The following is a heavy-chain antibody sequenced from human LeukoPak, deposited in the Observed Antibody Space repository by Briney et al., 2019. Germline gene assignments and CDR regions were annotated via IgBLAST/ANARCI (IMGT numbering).Heavy chain of an antibody. D-gene: IGHD5-18*01. J-gene: IGHJ3*02. CDR3: ATPRGNRYGFYAFDI. CDR2: IYYSGST. V-gene: IGHV4-59*01. CDR1: GGSISSYY. Sequence: SETLSLTCNLSGGSISSYYWSWIRQPPGKGLEWIGYIYYSGSTNYNPSLKSRVTISVDTSKNQFSLKLSSVTAADTAVYYCATPRGNRYGFYAFDIWGQGTMVTVSS.